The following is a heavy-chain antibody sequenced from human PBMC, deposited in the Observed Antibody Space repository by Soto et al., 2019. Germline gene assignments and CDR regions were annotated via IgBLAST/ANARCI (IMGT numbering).Heavy chain of an antibody. CDR3: ARGSGNYYSGRYFDS. J-gene: IGHJ4*02. CDR1: GGSLSSGNFY. CDR2: IYYTGST. V-gene: IGHV4-30-4*01. Sequence: LSLTCTVSGGSLSSGNFYWSWIRQPPGKGPELIGYIYYTGSTYYNPSLKSRVSISLDTSKNQFSLKLTSVTAADTAVYFCARGSGNYYSGRYFDSWGQGTLVTV. D-gene: IGHD1-26*01.